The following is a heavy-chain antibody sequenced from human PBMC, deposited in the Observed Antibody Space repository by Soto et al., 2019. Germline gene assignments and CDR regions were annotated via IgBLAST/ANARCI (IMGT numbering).Heavy chain of an antibody. V-gene: IGHV1-18*01. CDR1: GYTFSSYG. CDR2: ISAYNGNT. J-gene: IGHJ5*02. CDR3: ARNVFPARFWGGGSCYTDCSAP. Sequence: GASVKVSCKASGYTFSSYGINWVRQAPGQGLEWMGWISAYNGNTNYAQKLQGRVTMTTDTTSTAYMELRSLRSDDTAVYYCARNVFPARFWGGGSCYTDCSAPGGQGTLVPFPS. D-gene: IGHD2-15*01.